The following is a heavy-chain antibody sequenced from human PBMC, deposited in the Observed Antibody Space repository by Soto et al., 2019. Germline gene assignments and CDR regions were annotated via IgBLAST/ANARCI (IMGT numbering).Heavy chain of an antibody. V-gene: IGHV3-30*18. Sequence: QVQLVESGGGVVQPGRSLRLSCAASGFTFSSYGMHWVRQAPGKGLEWVAVISYDGSNKYYADSVKGRFTISRDNSKNTLYLQMNSLRAEDTAVYYCAKDSRSSDAFDIWGQGTMVTVSS. J-gene: IGHJ3*02. CDR1: GFTFSSYG. D-gene: IGHD6-6*01. CDR3: AKDSRSSDAFDI. CDR2: ISYDGSNK.